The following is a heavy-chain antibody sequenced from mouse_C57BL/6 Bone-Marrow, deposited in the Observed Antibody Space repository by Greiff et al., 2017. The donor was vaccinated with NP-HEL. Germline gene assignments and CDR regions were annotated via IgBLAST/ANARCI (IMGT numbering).Heavy chain of an antibody. CDR3: AGNENPVPDGNYYAMDY. CDR1: GYTFTSYG. CDR2: IYPRSGNT. D-gene: IGHD2-1*01. J-gene: IGHJ4*01. V-gene: IGHV1-81*01. Sequence: QVQLKESGAELARPGASVKLSCKASGYTFTSYGISWVKQRTGQGLEWIGEIYPRSGNTYYNAKFKGKATLTADKSSSPAFLELRCLTSEDSAVYVYAGNENPVPDGNYYAMDYWGQGTSVTVSA.